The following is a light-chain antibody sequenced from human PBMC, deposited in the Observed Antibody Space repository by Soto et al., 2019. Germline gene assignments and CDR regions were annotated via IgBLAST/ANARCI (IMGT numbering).Light chain of an antibody. CDR3: QQRSDWRIT. CDR1: QSVSSS. J-gene: IGKJ5*01. CDR2: DTS. Sequence: ASQSVSSSLAWYQQKHGQAXRLLISDTSNRATGIPARFSGSGSGTDFTITISSLEPEDFAVYYCQQRSDWRITVGQGTRLEIK. V-gene: IGKV3-11*01.